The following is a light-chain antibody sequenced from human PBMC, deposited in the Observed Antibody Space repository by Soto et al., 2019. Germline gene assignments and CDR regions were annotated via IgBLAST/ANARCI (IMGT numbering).Light chain of an antibody. CDR3: QQANSFPFT. Sequence: DIQMTQSPSSVSASIGDRVTITCRASQHISTWLVWYQQKPGKAPQLLIYAASSLQSGVPSRFSGSGSGTDFTLTISSLQPEDSATYYCQQANSFPFTFVQETRLEI. CDR1: QHISTW. V-gene: IGKV1-12*01. CDR2: AAS. J-gene: IGKJ2*01.